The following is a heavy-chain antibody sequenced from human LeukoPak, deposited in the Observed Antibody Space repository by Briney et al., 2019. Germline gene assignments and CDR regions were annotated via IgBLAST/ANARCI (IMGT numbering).Heavy chain of an antibody. Sequence: PSETLSLTCTVSGGSISGSSYYWGWIRQPPGKGLEWIGSIYFTGNAYYNPSLKSRVTISVDTSKNQFSLILRSVTAAGTAVYYCARSLRGAAHHFDYWGQGTLVTVSS. CDR2: IYFTGNA. V-gene: IGHV4-39*01. J-gene: IGHJ4*02. CDR1: GGSISGSSYY. D-gene: IGHD6-6*01. CDR3: ARSLRGAAHHFDY.